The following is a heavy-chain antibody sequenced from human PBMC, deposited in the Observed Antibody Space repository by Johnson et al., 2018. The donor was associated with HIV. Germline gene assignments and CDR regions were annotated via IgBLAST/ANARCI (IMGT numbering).Heavy chain of an antibody. V-gene: IGHV3-30*02. CDR3: ARAYYTFWSGYDAFDI. CDR1: GFTFSSYG. J-gene: IGHJ3*02. D-gene: IGHD3-3*01. Sequence: QVQLVESGGGVVQPGGSLRLSCAASGFTFSSYGMHWVRQAPGKGLEWVAFIRYDGSNKYYADSVKCRFTISRDNSKNTLYLQMNSLRAEDTAVYYCARAYYTFWSGYDAFDIWGQWTMVTVSS. CDR2: IRYDGSNK.